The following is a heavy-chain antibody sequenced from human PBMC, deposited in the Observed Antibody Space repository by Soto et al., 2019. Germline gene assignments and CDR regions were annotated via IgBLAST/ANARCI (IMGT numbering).Heavy chain of an antibody. J-gene: IGHJ4*02. V-gene: IGHV3-15*01. CDR2: IKSKTDGGTT. D-gene: IGHD3-9*01. CDR3: TTSYYDILTGYVFDY. CDR1: GFTFSNAW. Sequence: GGSLRLSCAASGFTFSNAWMSWVRQAPGKGLEWVGRIKSKTDGGTTDYAAPVKGRFTISRDDSKNTLYLQMNSLKTEDTAVYYCTTSYYDILTGYVFDYWGQGTLVTVSS.